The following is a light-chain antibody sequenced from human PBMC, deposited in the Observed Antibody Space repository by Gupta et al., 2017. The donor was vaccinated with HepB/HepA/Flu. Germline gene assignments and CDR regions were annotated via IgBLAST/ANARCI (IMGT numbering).Light chain of an antibody. CDR3: QQYSDFPPT. Sequence: DIQMAQSPSFLSASVGDRVTITCRASHDINNFLAWFQFKPGKAPRSLIYAASILHSGVPAKFSGSRSGTDFTLTIDSLQPEDFATYYCQQYSDFPPTFGQGTKVEI. J-gene: IGKJ2*01. CDR1: HDINNF. CDR2: AAS. V-gene: IGKV1-16*02.